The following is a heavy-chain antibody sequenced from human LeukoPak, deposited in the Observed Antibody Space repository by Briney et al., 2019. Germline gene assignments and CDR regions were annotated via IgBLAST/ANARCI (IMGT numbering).Heavy chain of an antibody. CDR3: TREEGDWNYVPNFGY. D-gene: IGHD1-7*01. CDR1: GFTFGDYA. CDR2: IRSKAYGGTT. V-gene: IGHV3-49*03. Sequence: GGSLRLSCTASGFTFGDYAMSWFRQAPGKGLEWVGFIRSKAYGGTTEYAASVEGRFTISRDDSKSIAYLQMNSLKTEDTAVYYCTREEGDWNYVPNFGYWGQGTLVTVSS. J-gene: IGHJ4*02.